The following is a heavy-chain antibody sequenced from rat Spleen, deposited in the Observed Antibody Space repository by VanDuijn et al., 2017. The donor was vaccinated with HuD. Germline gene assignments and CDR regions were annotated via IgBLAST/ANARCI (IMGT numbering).Heavy chain of an antibody. CDR1: GYTFTSYY. CDR3: ARSSHSAMDA. D-gene: IGHD1-2*01. Sequence: QVQLQQSGAELAKPGSSVKISCKASGYTFTSYYISWIKQTTGQGLEYIGHINTGSGGTNYNEKFKGKATLTVDDSSSTAFMQLSSLTPDDSVVYYCARSSHSAMDAWGHGASVTVSS. J-gene: IGHJ4*01. V-gene: IGHV1-43*01. CDR2: INTGSGGT.